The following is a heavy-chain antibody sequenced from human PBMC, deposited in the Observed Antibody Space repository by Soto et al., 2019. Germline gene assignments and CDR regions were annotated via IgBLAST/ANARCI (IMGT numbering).Heavy chain of an antibody. CDR1: GFTFSSYW. CDR2: IKQDGSEK. CDR3: AAPSSGFKYYFDY. J-gene: IGHJ4*02. Sequence: AGGSLRLSCAASGFTFSSYWMSWVRQAPGKGLEWVANIKQDGSEKYYVDSVKGRFTISRDNAKNSLYLQMNSLRAEDTAVYYCAAPSSGFKYYFDYWGQGTLVTVSS. D-gene: IGHD3-22*01. V-gene: IGHV3-7*03.